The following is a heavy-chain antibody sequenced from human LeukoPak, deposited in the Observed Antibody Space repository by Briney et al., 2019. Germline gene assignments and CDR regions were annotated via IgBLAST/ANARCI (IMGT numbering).Heavy chain of an antibody. J-gene: IGHJ4*02. Sequence: GGSLRLSCAASGFTFSTSAMHWARQAPGKGLEYVSGISSNGGTTYYANSVKGRFTISRDNSKSTLYLQMGSLRTEDMAVYYCARASYCSGGSCYSANWGQGTLVTVSS. CDR3: ARASYCSGGSCYSAN. V-gene: IGHV3-64*01. D-gene: IGHD2-15*01. CDR2: ISSNGGTT. CDR1: GFTFSTSA.